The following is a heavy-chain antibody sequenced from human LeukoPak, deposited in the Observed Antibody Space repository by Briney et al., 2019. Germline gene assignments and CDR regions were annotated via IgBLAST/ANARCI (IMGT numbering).Heavy chain of an antibody. D-gene: IGHD6-13*01. V-gene: IGHV5-51*01. CDR1: GYTFTSYW. CDR2: IYPGDSDT. J-gene: IGHJ5*02. CDR3: ARLDIPAAGTYSFSDP. Sequence: GESLKISCKGSGYTFTSYWIGWVRQMPGKGLEWMGTIYPGDSDTKYRPSFQGQVTISADKSTSTAYLQWSSLKASDTAMYYCARLDIPAAGTYSFSDPWGQGTLVTVSS.